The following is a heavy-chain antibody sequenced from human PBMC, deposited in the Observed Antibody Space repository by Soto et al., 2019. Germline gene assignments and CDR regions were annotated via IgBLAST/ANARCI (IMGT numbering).Heavy chain of an antibody. CDR3: ARILYDILTGYYYMDV. D-gene: IGHD3-9*01. CDR1: GGSISSSSYY. Sequence: SETLSLTCTVSGGSISSSSYYWGWIRQPPGKGLEWIGSIYYSGSTYYNPSLKSRVTISVDTSKNQFSLKLSSVTAADTAVYYCARILYDILTGYYYMDVWGQGTTATVSS. V-gene: IGHV4-39*01. J-gene: IGHJ6*02. CDR2: IYYSGST.